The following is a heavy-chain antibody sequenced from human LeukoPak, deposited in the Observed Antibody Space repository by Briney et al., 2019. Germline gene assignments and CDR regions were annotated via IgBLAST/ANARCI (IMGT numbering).Heavy chain of an antibody. CDR2: IYTSGST. Sequence: SETLSLTCTVSGGSISGYYWTWIRQPAGKGLEWIGRIYTSGSTNYNPSLKSRVTMSVDTSKNQFSPKLSPVTAADTAVYYCARASNSWWFDPWGQGTLVTVSS. CDR1: GGSISGYY. V-gene: IGHV4-4*07. CDR3: ARASNSWWFDP. D-gene: IGHD4-23*01. J-gene: IGHJ5*02.